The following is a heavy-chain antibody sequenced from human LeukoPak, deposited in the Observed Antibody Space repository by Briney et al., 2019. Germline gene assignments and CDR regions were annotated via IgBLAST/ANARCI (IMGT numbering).Heavy chain of an antibody. CDR2: ISGSGDKT. Sequence: GGSLRVSCAASGFTFSNFAMSWVRQAPGQGLEWVSAISGSGDKTHYAHTVKGRFTISRDNSTSVLYMQLNSLRLEDTAVYYCGEGGWSRRTLGTVS. J-gene: IGHJ4*02. CDR3: GEGG. V-gene: IGHV3-23*01. CDR1: GFTFSNFA.